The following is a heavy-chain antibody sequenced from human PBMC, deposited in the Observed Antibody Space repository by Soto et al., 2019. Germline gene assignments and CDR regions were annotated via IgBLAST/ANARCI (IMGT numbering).Heavy chain of an antibody. V-gene: IGHV4-34*01. CDR1: GGSFSGYY. CDR2: INHSGST. CDR3: ARGRTEVWNPLSRDFDY. Sequence: SETLSLTCAVYGGSFSGYYWSWIRQPPGKGLEWIGEINHSGSTNYNPSLKSRVTISVDTSKNQFSLKLSSVTAADTAVYYCARGRTEVWNPLSRDFDYWGQGTLVTVSS. D-gene: IGHD1-1*01. J-gene: IGHJ4*02.